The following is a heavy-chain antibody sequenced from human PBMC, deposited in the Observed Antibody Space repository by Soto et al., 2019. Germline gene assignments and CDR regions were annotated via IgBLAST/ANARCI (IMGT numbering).Heavy chain of an antibody. CDR1: GYTFTSYA. J-gene: IGHJ6*02. CDR3: ARNGWLRSAATYYYYGMDV. D-gene: IGHD5-12*01. V-gene: IGHV1-3*01. CDR2: INAGNGNT. Sequence: ASVKVSCKASGYTFTSYAMHWVRQAPGQRLEWMGWINAGNGNTKYAQKFQGWVTMTRDTSISTAYMELSRLRSDDTAVYYCARNGWLRSAATYYYYGMDVWGQGTTVTVSS.